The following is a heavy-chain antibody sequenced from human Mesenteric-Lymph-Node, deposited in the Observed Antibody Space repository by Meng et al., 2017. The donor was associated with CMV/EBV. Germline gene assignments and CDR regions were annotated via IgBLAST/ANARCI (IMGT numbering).Heavy chain of an antibody. CDR1: GFTFSSYA. V-gene: IGHV3-23*01. J-gene: IGHJ4*02. Sequence: GGSLRLSCAASGFTFSSYAMSWVRQAPGKGLEWVSAISGSGGSTYYADSVKGRFTISRDNSKNTLYLQMNSLRAEDTAVYYCAKDGALRFLEWLSTNFDYWGQGTLVTVSS. CDR3: AKDGALRFLEWLSTNFDY. CDR2: ISGSGGST. D-gene: IGHD3-3*01.